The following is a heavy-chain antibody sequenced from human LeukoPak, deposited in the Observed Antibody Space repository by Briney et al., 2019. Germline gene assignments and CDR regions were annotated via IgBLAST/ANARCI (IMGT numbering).Heavy chain of an antibody. Sequence: SETLSLTCTVSGVSINGNYWTWIRQLPGKGLEWIGFVSDTGDTDYNPSLKSRVTISVDTSKNQFSLKLNSVTAADTAVYYCARHTWRITTPNWFDPWGQGTLVTVSS. V-gene: IGHV4-59*08. CDR1: GVSINGNY. CDR2: VSDTGDT. D-gene: IGHD3-3*01. J-gene: IGHJ5*02. CDR3: ARHTWRITTPNWFDP.